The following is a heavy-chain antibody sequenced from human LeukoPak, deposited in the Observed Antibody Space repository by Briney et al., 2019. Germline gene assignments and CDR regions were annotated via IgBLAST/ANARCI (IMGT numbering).Heavy chain of an antibody. J-gene: IGHJ4*02. D-gene: IGHD1-26*01. CDR3: ARSRVGATPYFDY. CDR2: IYTSGST. CDR1: GGSISSYY. Sequence: PSETLSLTCTVSGGSISSYYWSWIRQPPGKGLEWIGYIYTSGSTNCNPSLKSRVTISVDTSKNQFSLKLSSVTAADTAVYYCARSRVGATPYFDYWGQGTLVTVSS. V-gene: IGHV4-4*09.